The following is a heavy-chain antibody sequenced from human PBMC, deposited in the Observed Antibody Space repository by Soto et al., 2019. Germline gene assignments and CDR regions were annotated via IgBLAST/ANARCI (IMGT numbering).Heavy chain of an antibody. CDR1: GYTCTSYD. D-gene: IGHD6-13*01. J-gene: IGHJ4*02. Sequence: ASLKVSCNASGYTCTSYDINWVLQATGQGLEWMGWMNPNSGNTGYAQKFQGRVTMTRNTSISTAYMELSSLRSEDTAVYYCASYSSSWSFDYWGQGTLVTVSS. CDR3: ASYSSSWSFDY. CDR2: MNPNSGNT. V-gene: IGHV1-8*01.